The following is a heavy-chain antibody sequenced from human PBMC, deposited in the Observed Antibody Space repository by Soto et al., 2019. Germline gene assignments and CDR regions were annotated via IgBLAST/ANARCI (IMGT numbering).Heavy chain of an antibody. CDR2: ISSTSSAR. D-gene: IGHD3-9*01. CDR1: GFTFSVHS. Sequence: GESLKISCAASGFTFSVHSMNWVRRAPGKGLEWVSYISSTSSARYYADSVRGRFTISRDNVKYSLYLQMNSLTDEDTAVYYCARDSDIYYGMDVWGQGNTVTVSS. J-gene: IGHJ6*02. CDR3: ARDSDIYYGMDV. V-gene: IGHV3-48*02.